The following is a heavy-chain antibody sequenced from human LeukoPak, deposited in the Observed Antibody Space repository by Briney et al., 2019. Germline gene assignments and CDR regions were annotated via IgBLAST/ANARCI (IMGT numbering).Heavy chain of an antibody. CDR1: GYTFTAYY. J-gene: IGHJ6*02. V-gene: IGHV1-2*04. CDR3: ARVATMVRGVRDYYGMDV. D-gene: IGHD3-10*01. Sequence: ASVKVTCKSSGYTFTAYYMHWVRQAPGQGHEWMGWINPNSGGTNYAQKFQGWVTMTRDTSISTAYMELSRLRSDDTAVYYCARVATMVRGVRDYYGMDVWGQGTTVTVSS. CDR2: INPNSGGT.